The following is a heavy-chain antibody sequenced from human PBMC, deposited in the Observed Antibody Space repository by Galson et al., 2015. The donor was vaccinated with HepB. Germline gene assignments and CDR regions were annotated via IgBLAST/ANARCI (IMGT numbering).Heavy chain of an antibody. J-gene: IGHJ3*02. CDR2: IYYSGST. Sequence: ETLSLTCTVSGGSISSYYWSWIRQPPGKGLEWIGYIYYSGSTNYNPSLKSRVTISVDTSKNQFSLKLSSVTAADTAVYYCARVTDILTGYLPRRSAFDIWGQGTMVTVSS. CDR3: ARVTDILTGYLPRRSAFDI. V-gene: IGHV4-59*01. D-gene: IGHD3-9*01. CDR1: GGSISSYY.